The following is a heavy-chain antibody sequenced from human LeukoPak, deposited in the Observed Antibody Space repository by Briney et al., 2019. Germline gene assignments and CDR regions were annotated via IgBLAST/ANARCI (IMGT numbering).Heavy chain of an antibody. CDR2: ISSSSSTI. CDR1: GFTFSSYS. V-gene: IGHV3-48*01. Sequence: GGSLRLSCAASGFTFSSYSMNWVRQAPGKGLEWVSYISSSSSTIYYADSVKGRFTISRDNAKNSLYLQMNSLRAEDTAVYYCATGSVPSDYWGQGTLVTVSS. J-gene: IGHJ4*02. CDR3: ATGSVPSDY.